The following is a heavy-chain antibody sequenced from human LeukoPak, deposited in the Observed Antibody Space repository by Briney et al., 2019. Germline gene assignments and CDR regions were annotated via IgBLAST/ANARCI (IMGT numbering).Heavy chain of an antibody. CDR2: IYYSGST. CDR3: ARFFYYDASPPPY. J-gene: IGHJ4*02. D-gene: IGHD3-16*01. CDR1: GGYISTSNYY. Sequence: NPSETLSLTCSVSGGYISTSNYYWGWIRQPPGKGLEWIGPIYYSGSTYYNPSLQSRVTISLDTSKNQFSLHVRSVTAVDAATYYCARFFYYDASPPPYWGQGTLVIVSS. V-gene: IGHV4-39*01.